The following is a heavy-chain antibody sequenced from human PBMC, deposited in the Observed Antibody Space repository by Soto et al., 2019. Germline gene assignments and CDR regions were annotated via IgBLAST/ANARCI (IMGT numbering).Heavy chain of an antibody. CDR1: GYTFTGYY. Sequence: ASVKVSCKASGYTFTGYYMHWVRQAPGQGLEWMGWINPNSGGTNYAQKFQGWVTMTRDTSISTAYMELSRLRSDDTAVYYCARATAAVYGHDAFDIWGQGTMVTVSS. CDR2: INPNSGGT. CDR3: ARATAAVYGHDAFDI. V-gene: IGHV1-2*04. J-gene: IGHJ3*02. D-gene: IGHD6-13*01.